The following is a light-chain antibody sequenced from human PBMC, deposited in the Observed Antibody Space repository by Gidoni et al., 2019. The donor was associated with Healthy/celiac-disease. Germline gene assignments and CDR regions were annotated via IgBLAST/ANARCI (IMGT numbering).Light chain of an antibody. CDR3: QQYDNRPTGVT. Sequence: DIQLTQSPSSLSSSVGDRVTITCQASQDISNYLNWYQQKPGKAPKLLIYDASNLETGVPSRFSGSGSGTDFTFTISSLQPEDIATYYCQQYDNRPTGVTFGGGTKVEIK. J-gene: IGKJ4*01. CDR2: DAS. V-gene: IGKV1-33*01. CDR1: QDISNY.